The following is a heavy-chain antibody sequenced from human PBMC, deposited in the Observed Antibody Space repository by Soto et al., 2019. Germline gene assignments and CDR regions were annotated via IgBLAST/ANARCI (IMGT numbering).Heavy chain of an antibody. CDR3: ARPLWRNDYNWGYFDL. D-gene: IGHD4-4*01. Sequence: QVQLVESGGGVVQPGRSLRLSCAASGFTFSSYAMHWVRQAPGKGLEWVAVISYDGSNKYYADSVKGRCTISSDNSKNKLYLQMTSLRAEDTAVYYCARPLWRNDYNWGYFDLGGRGTLVTVSS. V-gene: IGHV3-30-3*01. CDR1: GFTFSSYA. CDR2: ISYDGSNK. J-gene: IGHJ2*01.